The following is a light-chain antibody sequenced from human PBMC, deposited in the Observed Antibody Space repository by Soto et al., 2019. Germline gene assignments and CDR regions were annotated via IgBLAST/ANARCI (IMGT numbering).Light chain of an antibody. Sequence: DIQMTQSPSSLSASVGDRVTITCRASQCISNYLAWYQQKPGTVPKLLIYAASTLQSGVPSRVSGSGSGTDFTLTISSLQPEDVANYYCQKYNSAPLTFGGGTKVEIK. J-gene: IGKJ4*01. CDR1: QCISNY. V-gene: IGKV1-27*01. CDR2: AAS. CDR3: QKYNSAPLT.